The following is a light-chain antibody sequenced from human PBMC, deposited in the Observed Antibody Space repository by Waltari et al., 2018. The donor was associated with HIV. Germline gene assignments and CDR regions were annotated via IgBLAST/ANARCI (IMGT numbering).Light chain of an antibody. V-gene: IGKV1-27*01. J-gene: IGKJ3*01. CDR1: QGIGIF. Sequence: DVQMTQSPSSLSAFVGDRVTITCRASQGIGIFFAWFQQKPGKVPKLLISGASTLQSGVPSRFSGSGSGTDFALTSSSLQPEDVASYYCQKYNSAPFTLGPGTKVDLK. CDR3: QKYNSAPFT. CDR2: GAS.